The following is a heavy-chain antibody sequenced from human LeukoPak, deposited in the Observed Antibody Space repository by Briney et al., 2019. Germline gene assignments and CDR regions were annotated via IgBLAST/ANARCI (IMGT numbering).Heavy chain of an antibody. CDR3: ATTPRGSNWFDP. Sequence: ASVKVSCKVSGYTLTELSMHWVRQAPGKRLEWMGGFDPEDGETIYAQKFQGRVTMTEDTSTDTAYMELSSLRSEDTAVYYCATTPRGSNWFDPWGQGTLVTVSS. CDR1: GYTLTELS. CDR2: FDPEDGET. J-gene: IGHJ5*02. V-gene: IGHV1-24*01. D-gene: IGHD3-10*01.